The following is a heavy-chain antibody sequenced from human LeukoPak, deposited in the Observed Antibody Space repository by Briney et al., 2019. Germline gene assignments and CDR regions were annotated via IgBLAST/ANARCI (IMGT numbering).Heavy chain of an antibody. V-gene: IGHV4-59*08. D-gene: IGHD2-8*02. CDR3: ARRVIMSATGVPDTWLDP. Sequence: SETLSLTCTVSGGSISNYYWNWIRQPPGKGLEWVGHISYSGGTKHNPSLQSRVTISIDTSKNQFSLNLSSVTAADTAVYYCARRVIMSATGVPDTWLDPWGQGILVTVSS. CDR1: GGSISNYY. J-gene: IGHJ5*02. CDR2: ISYSGGT.